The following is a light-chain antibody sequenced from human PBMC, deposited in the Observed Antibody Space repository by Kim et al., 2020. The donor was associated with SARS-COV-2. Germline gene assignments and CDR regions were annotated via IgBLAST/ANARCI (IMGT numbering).Light chain of an antibody. Sequence: SPGERATLSCRASQCVSSSYLAWYQQTPGQAPRLLIYGASSRATGIPDRFSGSGSGTDFTLTISRLEPEDFAVYYCQQYGSSPWTFGQGTKVDIK. CDR2: GAS. CDR1: QCVSSSY. CDR3: QQYGSSPWT. J-gene: IGKJ1*01. V-gene: IGKV3-20*01.